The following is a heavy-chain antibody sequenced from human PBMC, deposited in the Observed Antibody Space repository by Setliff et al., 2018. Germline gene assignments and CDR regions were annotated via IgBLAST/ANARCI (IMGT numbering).Heavy chain of an antibody. CDR2: IWYDGSNT. CDR3: AGDPPSSGYAFDI. V-gene: IGHV3-33*01. J-gene: IGHJ3*02. Sequence: GESLKISCAASGFTFSSYAMHWVRQAPGKGLEWVAFIWYDGSNTYYTGSVKGRFTISRDNSRNTLYLQMNSLRAEDTAVYYCAGDPPSSGYAFDIWGQGTMVTVS. D-gene: IGHD5-12*01. CDR1: GFTFSSYA.